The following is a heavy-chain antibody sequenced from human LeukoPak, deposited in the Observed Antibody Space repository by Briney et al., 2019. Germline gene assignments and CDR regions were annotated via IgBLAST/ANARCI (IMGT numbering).Heavy chain of an antibody. CDR3: ARDLGFSSPAPDAFDI. J-gene: IGHJ3*02. CDR2: INPNSGGT. CDR1: GYTFTGYY. D-gene: IGHD2-2*01. V-gene: IGHV1-2*02. Sequence: ASVKVSCKASGYTFTGYYMHWVRQAPGQGLEWMGWINPNSGGTNYAQKFQGRVTMTRDTSISTAYMELSRLRSDDTAVYYCARDLGFSSPAPDAFDIWGQGTMVAVSS.